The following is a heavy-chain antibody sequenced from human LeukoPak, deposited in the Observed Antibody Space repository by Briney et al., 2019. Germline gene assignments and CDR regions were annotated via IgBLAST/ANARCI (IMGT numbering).Heavy chain of an antibody. CDR2: IYYSGST. CDR3: ARDLGYCSSTSCHDAFDI. D-gene: IGHD2-2*01. Sequence: SETLSLTCTVSGGSISSSSYYWGWIRQPPGKGLEWIGSIYYSGSTYYNPSLKSRVTISVDRSKNQFSLKLSSVTAADTAVYYCARDLGYCSSTSCHDAFDIWGQGTMVTVSS. CDR1: GGSISSSSYY. J-gene: IGHJ3*02. V-gene: IGHV4-39*07.